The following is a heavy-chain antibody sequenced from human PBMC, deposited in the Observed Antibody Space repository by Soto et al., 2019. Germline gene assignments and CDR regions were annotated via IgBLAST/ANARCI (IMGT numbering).Heavy chain of an antibody. CDR1: GGSISSYY. CDR3: ARYSRYSSTSRWFDP. V-gene: IGHV4-59*01. Sequence: SETLSLTCTVSGGSISSYYWSWIRQPPGKGLEWIGYIYYSGSTNYNPSLKSRVTISVDTSKNQFSLKLSSVTAADTAVYYCARYSRYSSTSRWFDPWGQGTLVTVSS. J-gene: IGHJ5*02. CDR2: IYYSGST. D-gene: IGHD6-6*01.